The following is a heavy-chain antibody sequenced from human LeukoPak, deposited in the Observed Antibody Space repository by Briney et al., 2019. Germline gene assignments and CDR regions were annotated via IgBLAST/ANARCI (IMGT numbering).Heavy chain of an antibody. D-gene: IGHD6-19*01. J-gene: IGHJ5*02. Sequence: ASVKVSCKTSGYSFTGSAMNWVRQAPGQGLEWMGWINTNTGNPTYAQGLSGRFVFSLDTSVSTAYLQIGSLKAEDTAMYYCARGYISGWSWGQGTLVTVSS. CDR1: GYSFTGSA. CDR3: ARGYISGWS. V-gene: IGHV7-4-1*01. CDR2: INTNTGNP.